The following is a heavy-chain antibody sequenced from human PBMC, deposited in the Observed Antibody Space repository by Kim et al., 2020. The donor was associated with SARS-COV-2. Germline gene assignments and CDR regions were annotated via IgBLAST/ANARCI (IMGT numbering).Heavy chain of an antibody. Sequence: GGSLRLSCAASGFTLNNHDMSWFRQPPGKGLEWISYISGIGITYYTESVQGRFTISRDNSKNTLYLQMNNLRPEDTAVYDCAKGHVACWGQGTQVTASS. D-gene: IGHD5-12*01. J-gene: IGHJ4*02. V-gene: IGHV3-23*01. CDR3: AKGHVAC. CDR2: ISGIGIT. CDR1: GFTLNNHD.